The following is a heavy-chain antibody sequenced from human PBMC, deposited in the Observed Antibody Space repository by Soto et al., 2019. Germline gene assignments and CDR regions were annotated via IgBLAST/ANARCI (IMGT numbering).Heavy chain of an antibody. D-gene: IGHD3-22*01. V-gene: IGHV5-51*01. J-gene: IGHJ6*02. CDR2: INPGDSDT. CDR1: GFHFTSYW. CDR3: ARHLDSNGQNYYYYYGIDV. Sequence: LKISCQGSGFHFTSYWIGWVRQMPGRGLEWMGIINPGDSDTRYSPSFQGQVTISADKSTSTAYLQWSSLKASDTAMYFCARHLDSNGQNYYYYYGIDVWGQGTTVTVSS.